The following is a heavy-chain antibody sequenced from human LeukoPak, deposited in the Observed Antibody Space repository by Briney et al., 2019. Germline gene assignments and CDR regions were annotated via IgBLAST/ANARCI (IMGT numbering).Heavy chain of an antibody. CDR3: AARNGGPYYFDY. J-gene: IGHJ4*02. D-gene: IGHD7-27*01. Sequence: GGSLRLSCAASGFTFSSHAMTWVRQAPGKGLEWVSSITGRSSVTYYADSVKGRFTISRDNSRNTVYLQMNSLRGEDTALYYCAARNGGPYYFDYWGRGTLITVSS. V-gene: IGHV3-23*01. CDR2: ITGRSSVT. CDR1: GFTFSSHA.